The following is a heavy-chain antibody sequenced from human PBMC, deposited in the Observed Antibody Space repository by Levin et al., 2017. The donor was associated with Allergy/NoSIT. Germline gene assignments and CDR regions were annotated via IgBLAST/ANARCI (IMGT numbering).Heavy chain of an antibody. CDR2: IYSSGST. Sequence: PSETLSLTCTVSGDSISNYYWSWIRQPPGKALEWIGYIYSSGSTAYNPFLKSRVTMAVDTSKNQFSLKLSSVTAADTAVYYCARWGYCSSARCYWGFDPWGQGTLVTVSS. D-gene: IGHD2-15*01. CDR1: GDSISNYY. J-gene: IGHJ5*02. CDR3: ARWGYCSSARCYWGFDP. V-gene: IGHV4-59*01.